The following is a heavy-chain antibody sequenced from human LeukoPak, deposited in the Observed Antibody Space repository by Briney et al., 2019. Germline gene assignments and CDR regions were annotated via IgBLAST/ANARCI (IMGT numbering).Heavy chain of an antibody. J-gene: IGHJ4*02. CDR1: GGTFSSYA. D-gene: IGHD6-19*01. V-gene: IGHV1-69*13. CDR2: IIPIFGTA. CDR3: ARAGIPRYSSGWFDY. Sequence: GASVKVSCKASGGTFSSYAISWVRQAPGQGLEWMGGIIPIFGTANYAQKFQGRVTITADESTSTAYMELSSLRSEDTAVYYCARAGIPRYSSGWFDYWGQGTLVTVSS.